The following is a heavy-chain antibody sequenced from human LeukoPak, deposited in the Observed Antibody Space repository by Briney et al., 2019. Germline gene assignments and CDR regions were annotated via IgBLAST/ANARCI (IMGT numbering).Heavy chain of an antibody. V-gene: IGHV3-23*01. D-gene: IGHD2-21*02. J-gene: IGHJ4*02. CDR3: ARDRDKSAY. CDR1: GFTFSSYA. CDR2: ISGSGGST. Sequence: GGSLRLSCAASGFTFSSYAMSWDRQAPGKGLEWVSAISGSGGSTYYADSVKGRFTISRDNAKNSLYLQMNSLRAEDTAVYYCARDRDKSAYWGQGTLVTVSS.